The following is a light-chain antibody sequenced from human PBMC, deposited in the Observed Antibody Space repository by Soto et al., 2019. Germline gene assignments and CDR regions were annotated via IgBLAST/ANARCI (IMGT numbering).Light chain of an antibody. V-gene: IGKV1-27*01. CDR2: ATS. J-gene: IGKJ4*01. Sequence: DVKMTQSPSSLSAFVGDRVTITCRASQGIAPDLAWFQQKPGKVPKLLIYATSTLQSGVPSRFSGSGSGTDFTLTINSLQPEDVGTYYCQKYNSAPLTFGGGTKVEIK. CDR3: QKYNSAPLT. CDR1: QGIAPD.